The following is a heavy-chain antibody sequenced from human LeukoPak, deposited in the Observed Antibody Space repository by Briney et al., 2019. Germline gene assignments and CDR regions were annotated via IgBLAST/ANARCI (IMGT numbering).Heavy chain of an antibody. Sequence: SETLSLTCTVSGGSISSHYWSWIRQPPGKGLEWLGYIYYSGSTNYNPSLKSRVTISVDTSKNQFSLKLSSVTAAGTAVYYCARGPTYYEFWSGYIDYYYYMDVWGKGTTVTVSS. CDR2: IYYSGST. D-gene: IGHD3-3*01. V-gene: IGHV4-59*11. J-gene: IGHJ6*03. CDR3: ARGPTYYEFWSGYIDYYYYMDV. CDR1: GGSISSHY.